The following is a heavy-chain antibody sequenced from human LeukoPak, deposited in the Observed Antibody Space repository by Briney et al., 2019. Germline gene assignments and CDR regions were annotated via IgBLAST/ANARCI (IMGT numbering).Heavy chain of an antibody. CDR3: AILLAVPIFDY. CDR1: GFTFSSYG. CDR2: ISYAGSNK. V-gene: IGHV3-30*03. Sequence: GGSLRLSCAASGFTFSSYGMHWVRQAPGKGLEWVAVISYAGSNKYYADSVKGRFTISRDNSKNTLYLQMNSLRAEDTAVYYCAILLAVPIFDYWGQGTLVTVSS. J-gene: IGHJ4*02. D-gene: IGHD3-3*02.